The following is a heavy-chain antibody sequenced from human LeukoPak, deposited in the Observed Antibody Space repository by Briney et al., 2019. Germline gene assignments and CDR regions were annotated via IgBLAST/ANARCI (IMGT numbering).Heavy chain of an antibody. J-gene: IGHJ4*02. CDR1: GGPFSGYY. D-gene: IGHD4-23*01. CDR2: INHSGST. Sequence: SETLSLTCAVYGGPFSGYYWSWIRQPPGKGLEWIGEINHSGSTNYNPSLKSRVTISVDTSKNQFSLKLSSVTAADTAVYYCARMYGGGDYWGQGTLVTVSS. V-gene: IGHV4-34*01. CDR3: ARMYGGGDY.